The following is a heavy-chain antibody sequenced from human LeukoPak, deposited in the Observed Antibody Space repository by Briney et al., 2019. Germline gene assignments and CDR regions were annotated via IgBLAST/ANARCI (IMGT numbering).Heavy chain of an antibody. CDR1: GYTFTIYG. V-gene: IGHV1-18*01. D-gene: IGHD3-22*01. CDR3: ARVVIQSGETTINQYYYYSTWAS. CDR2: ISAYNGNT. J-gene: IGHJ6*03. Sequence: ASVTVSFKASGYTFTIYGISWVRQAPGQGLEWMGWISAYNGNTNYAQKLQGRVTMTTDTSTSTAYMELRSLRSDDTAVYYCARVVIQSGETTINQYYYYSTWASGAKGPRSPSP.